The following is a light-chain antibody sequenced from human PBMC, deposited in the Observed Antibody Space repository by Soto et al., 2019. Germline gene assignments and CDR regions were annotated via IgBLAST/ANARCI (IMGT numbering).Light chain of an antibody. J-gene: IGKJ4*01. CDR3: QQTTSFPLT. CDR2: AAS. V-gene: IGKV1-12*01. Sequence: DIQMTQSPAFVSASVGDRVTITCRASQGISSGLAWYQHKPGRAPKLLIHAASSLESGVPSRFSVSGSGTDFTLTISSLQPEDFATYYCQQTTSFPLTFGGGTKVEIK. CDR1: QGISSG.